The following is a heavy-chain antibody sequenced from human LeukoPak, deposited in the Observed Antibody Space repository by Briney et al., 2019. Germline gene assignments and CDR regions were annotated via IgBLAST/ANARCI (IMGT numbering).Heavy chain of an antibody. Sequence: ASVKVSCKASGYTFIGYYMHWVRQAPGQGLEWMGWINPNSGGTNYAQKFQGRVTMTRDTSISTAYMELSRLRSDDTAVYYCARDIIGSSPKSYYYYYMDVWGKGTTVTISS. D-gene: IGHD2-2*01. V-gene: IGHV1-2*02. CDR2: INPNSGGT. CDR1: GYTFIGYY. CDR3: ARDIIGSSPKSYYYYYMDV. J-gene: IGHJ6*03.